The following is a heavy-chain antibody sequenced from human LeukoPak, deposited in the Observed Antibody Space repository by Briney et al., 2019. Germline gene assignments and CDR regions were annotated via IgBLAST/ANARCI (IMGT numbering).Heavy chain of an antibody. CDR3: ARDLVTVTKGFDI. CDR1: DDSFSSHY. J-gene: IGHJ3*02. D-gene: IGHD4-17*01. Sequence: SETLSLTCAVSDDSFSSHYWTWIRQPPGKGLEWIGYISYIGSTNYNPSLKSRVTISIDTSKNQFSLKLSSVTAADTAVHYCARDLVTVTKGFDIWGQGTMVSVSS. CDR2: ISYIGST. V-gene: IGHV4-59*11.